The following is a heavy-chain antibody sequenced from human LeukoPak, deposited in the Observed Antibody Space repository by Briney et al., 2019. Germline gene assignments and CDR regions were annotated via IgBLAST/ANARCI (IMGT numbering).Heavy chain of an antibody. J-gene: IGHJ4*02. CDR1: GGPISGDY. CDR3: ARGGASSRYFDY. CDR2: MFYNGIS. Sequence: PSETLSLTCTVSGGPISGDYWSWIRQPPGKRPEWIAFMFYNGISNYNPSLKSRVTLSIDTSKNQFSLKLTSVTAADTAVYYCARGGASSRYFDYWGQGALVTVSS. V-gene: IGHV4-59*01. D-gene: IGHD3-16*02.